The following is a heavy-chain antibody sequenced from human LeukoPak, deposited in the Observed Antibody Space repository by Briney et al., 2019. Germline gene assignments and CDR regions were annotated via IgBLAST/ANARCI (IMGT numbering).Heavy chain of an antibody. V-gene: IGHV4-34*01. J-gene: IGHJ6*02. CDR3: ARWDTGVGVYYYGMDV. D-gene: IGHD1-1*01. CDR1: GGSFSGYY. CDR2: INHSGST. Sequence: PSETLSLTCAVYGGSFSGYYWSWIRQPPGKGLEWIEEINHSGSTNYNPSLKSRVTISVDTSKNQFSLKLSSVTAADTAVYYCARWDTGVGVYYYGMDVWGQGTTVTVSS.